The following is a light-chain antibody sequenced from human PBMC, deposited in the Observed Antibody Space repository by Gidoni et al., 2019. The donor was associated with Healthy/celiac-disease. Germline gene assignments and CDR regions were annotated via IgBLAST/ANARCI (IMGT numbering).Light chain of an antibody. J-gene: IGLJ1*01. CDR2: EVS. CDR1: SSDVGGYNY. CDR3: SSYTSSSIYV. V-gene: IGLV2-14*01. Sequence: QSALTQPASVSGSPGQSITISCTGTSSDVGGYNYVSWYQQHPGKAPKLMIDEVSNRPSGVSNRFSGSKSGNTASLTISGLQAEDEADYYCSSYTSSSIYVFGTGTKVTVL.